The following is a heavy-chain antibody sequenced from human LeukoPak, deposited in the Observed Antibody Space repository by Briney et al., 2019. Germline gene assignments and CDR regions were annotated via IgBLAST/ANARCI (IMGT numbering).Heavy chain of an antibody. CDR1: GGSISSGGYY. V-gene: IGHV4-31*03. Sequence: PSETLSPTCTVSGGSISSGGYYWSWIRQHPGKGLEWIGYIYYSGSTYYNPSLKSRVTISVDTSKNQFSLKLSSVTAADTAVYYCARTLDSSGYYWIDYWGQGTLVTVSS. J-gene: IGHJ4*02. CDR2: IYYSGST. D-gene: IGHD3-22*01. CDR3: ARTLDSSGYYWIDY.